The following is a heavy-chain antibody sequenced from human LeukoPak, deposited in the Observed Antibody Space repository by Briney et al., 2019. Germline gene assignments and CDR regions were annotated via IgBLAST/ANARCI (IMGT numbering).Heavy chain of an antibody. Sequence: GASLRLSCAASGFTFSSNAMSWVRQAPGKGLEWVSAISGSGGSTYYADSVKGPFTISRDNSKHTLYLQMNSLRAEDTAVYDCAKRKGSNHGEFDYWGQGTLVTLSS. CDR1: GFTFSSNA. D-gene: IGHD7-27*01. CDR2: ISGSGGST. CDR3: AKRKGSNHGEFDY. V-gene: IGHV3-23*01. J-gene: IGHJ4*02.